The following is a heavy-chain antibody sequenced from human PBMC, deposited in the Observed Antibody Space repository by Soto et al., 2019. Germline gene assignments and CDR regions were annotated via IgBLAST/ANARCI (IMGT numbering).Heavy chain of an antibody. Sequence: GASVMVSCKASGGTFSSYAISWVRQAPGQGLEWMGGIIPIFGTANYAQKFQGRVTITADESTSTAYMELSSLRSEDTAVYYCARTGGSSIAARPTDFDYWGQGTLVTVSS. D-gene: IGHD6-6*01. CDR2: IIPIFGTA. J-gene: IGHJ4*02. V-gene: IGHV1-69*13. CDR1: GGTFSSYA. CDR3: ARTGGSSIAARPTDFDY.